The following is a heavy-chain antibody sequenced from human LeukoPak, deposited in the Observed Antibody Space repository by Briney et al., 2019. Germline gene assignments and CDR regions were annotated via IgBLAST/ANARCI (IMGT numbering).Heavy chain of an antibody. J-gene: IGHJ3*01. CDR2: ISHRGRT. V-gene: IGHV4-34*01. D-gene: IGHD3-10*01. CDR1: GGSLSDYY. Sequence: SETLSLTCAVYGGSLSDYYWSWIRQSPGKGLEWIGEISHRGRTYYNLSLKSRVTISIDTSKNQFSLKVNSVTPDDTALYYCARGGLVRGSLNSLTGFDFWGQGTMVTVSS. CDR3: ARGGLVRGSLNSLTGFDF.